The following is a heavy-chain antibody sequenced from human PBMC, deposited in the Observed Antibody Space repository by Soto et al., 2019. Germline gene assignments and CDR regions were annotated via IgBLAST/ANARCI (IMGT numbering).Heavy chain of an antibody. Sequence: PGGSLRLSCAASGFTFSSYIMNWVRQAPGKGLEWVSYISSSSSTIYYADSVKGRFTISRDNAKNSLYLQMNSLRDEDTAVYYCARDIVVVVAATRKHYYYGMDVWGQGTTVTVSS. CDR1: GFTFSSYI. CDR2: ISSSSSTI. D-gene: IGHD2-15*01. J-gene: IGHJ6*02. V-gene: IGHV3-48*02. CDR3: ARDIVVVVAATRKHYYYGMDV.